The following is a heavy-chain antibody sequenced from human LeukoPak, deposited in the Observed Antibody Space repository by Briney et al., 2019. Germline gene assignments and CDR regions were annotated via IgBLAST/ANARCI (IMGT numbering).Heavy chain of an antibody. Sequence: GGSLRLSCAASGFTFSSYWMHWVRQAPGKGLVWVSRISTDGSITSNADSVKGRFTSSRDNAKNTVYLQMNSLRVEDTAVYYCVRDRTTVTVFDYWGQGALVTVSS. V-gene: IGHV3-74*01. CDR2: ISTDGSIT. CDR3: VRDRTTVTVFDY. CDR1: GFTFSSYW. D-gene: IGHD4-17*01. J-gene: IGHJ4*02.